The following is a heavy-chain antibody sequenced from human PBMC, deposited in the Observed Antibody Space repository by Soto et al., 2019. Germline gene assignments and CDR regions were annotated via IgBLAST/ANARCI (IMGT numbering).Heavy chain of an antibody. CDR3: TSRVLCDMDV. Sequence: QEQLVQSGAEVKEPGASLKVSCKASGDTFTTNYLHWVRQAPGQGLEWMCRINPNNGATLYAQEFQGRLILTTDTSKSTVYMDLNSVKSEDSAVYYCTSRVLCDMDVWGQGTTVTVYS. V-gene: IGHV1-46*01. CDR2: INPNNGAT. J-gene: IGHJ6*02. D-gene: IGHD2-21*01. CDR1: GDTFTTNY.